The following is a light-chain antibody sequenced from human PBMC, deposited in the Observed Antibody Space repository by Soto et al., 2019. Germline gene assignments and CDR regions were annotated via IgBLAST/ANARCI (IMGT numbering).Light chain of an antibody. Sequence: EIVLTQSPGTLSLSPGERATLSCRASQSVDSSYLAWYQHKPGQAPRLLIYGAASRATGTPDRFSGSGSGTDFTLTIRRLEPEDFAVYYCQQYGSSPPRTFGQGTKVEIK. V-gene: IGKV3-20*01. CDR1: QSVDSSY. CDR3: QQYGSSPPRT. CDR2: GAA. J-gene: IGKJ1*01.